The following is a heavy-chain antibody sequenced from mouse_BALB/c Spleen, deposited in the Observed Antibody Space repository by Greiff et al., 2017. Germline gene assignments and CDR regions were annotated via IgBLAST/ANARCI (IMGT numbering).Heavy chain of an antibody. CDR2: IYPGSGST. V-gene: IGHV1S22*01. CDR1: GYTFTSYW. CDR3: TRRLPGSYFDY. J-gene: IGHJ2*01. Sequence: LQQPGSELVRPGASVKLSCKASGYTFTSYWMHWVKQRPGQGLEWIGNIYPGSGSTNYDEKFKSKATLTVDTSSSTAYMQLSSLTSEDSAVYYCTRRLPGSYFDYWGQGTTLTVSS.